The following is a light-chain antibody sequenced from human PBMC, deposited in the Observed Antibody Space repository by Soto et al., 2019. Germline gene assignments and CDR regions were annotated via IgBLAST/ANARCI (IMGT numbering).Light chain of an antibody. V-gene: IGLV3-21*02. J-gene: IGLJ1*01. CDR1: NIGSKS. CDR3: QVWDSSSDPYV. Sequence: SYDRTQPPSESVSPAQTARTTCGGNNIGSKSVHWYQQKPGQAPVLVVYDDSDRPSGIPERFSGSNSGNTATLTISRVEAGDEADYYCQVWDSSSDPYVFGTGTKVTVL. CDR2: DDS.